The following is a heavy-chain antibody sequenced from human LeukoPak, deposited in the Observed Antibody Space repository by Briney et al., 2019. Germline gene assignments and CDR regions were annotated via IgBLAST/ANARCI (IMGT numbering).Heavy chain of an antibody. Sequence: ASVKVSCKASGYTFTSYYMHWVRQAPGQGLEWMGIINPSGGSTSYAQKFQGRVTMARDTSTSTVYMELSSLRSEDTAVYYCARDSVAVAGRGFGWFDPWGQGPRSPSPQ. CDR3: ARDSVAVAGRGFGWFDP. J-gene: IGHJ5*02. D-gene: IGHD6-19*01. CDR1: GYTFTSYY. V-gene: IGHV1-46*01. CDR2: INPSGGST.